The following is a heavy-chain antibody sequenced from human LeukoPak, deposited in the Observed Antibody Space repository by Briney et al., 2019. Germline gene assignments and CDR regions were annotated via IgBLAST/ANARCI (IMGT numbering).Heavy chain of an antibody. D-gene: IGHD5-12*01. CDR2: IWYDGSNK. CDR3: AKDSVATVVTLFDY. CDR1: GFTFSSYG. V-gene: IGHV3-33*06. Sequence: PGRSLRLSCAASGFTFSSYGMHWVRQAPGKGLEWVAVIWYDGSNKYYADSVKGRFTISRDNSKNTLYLQMNSLRAEDTAVYYCAKDSVATVVTLFDYWGQGTLVTVSS. J-gene: IGHJ4*02.